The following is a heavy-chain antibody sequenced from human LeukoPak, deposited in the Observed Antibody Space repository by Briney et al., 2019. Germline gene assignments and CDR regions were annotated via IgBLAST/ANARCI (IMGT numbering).Heavy chain of an antibody. D-gene: IGHD2-2*02. CDR2: ISGSGDST. J-gene: IGHJ4*02. Sequence: XRLSCAASGFTFSNYAMSWVRQAPGKGLEWVSPISGSGDSTSYADSVKGRFTISRDNSKNTLYLQMNSLRAEDTAVYYCAKGRGFTSSTCYNYWGQGTLVTVSS. V-gene: IGHV3-23*01. CDR3: AKGRGFTSSTCYNY. CDR1: GFTFSNYA.